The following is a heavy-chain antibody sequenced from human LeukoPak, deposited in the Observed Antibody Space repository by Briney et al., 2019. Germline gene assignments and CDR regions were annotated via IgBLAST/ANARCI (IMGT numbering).Heavy chain of an antibody. V-gene: IGHV3-30*02. CDR2: IRYDESDK. D-gene: IGHD3-10*01. CDR1: GFTFSIYG. J-gene: IGHJ4*02. Sequence: GGSLRLSCAASGFTFSIYGMHWLRQAPGKGLEWVAFIRYDESDKKYKDSVKGRFTVSKDNSKNTLSLQMHSLRVEDTAVYYCATHYYASGNYNAIFYWSQGALVTVSS. CDR3: ATHYYASGNYNAIFY.